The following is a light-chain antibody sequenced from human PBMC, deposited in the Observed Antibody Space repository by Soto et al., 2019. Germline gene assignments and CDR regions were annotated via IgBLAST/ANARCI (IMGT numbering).Light chain of an antibody. CDR3: QHYTSYSQT. J-gene: IGKJ1*01. V-gene: IGKV1-5*01. CDR2: DAS. CDR1: QTINSW. Sequence: DIQMTQSPSILSASIGDRVTITCRASQTINSWLAWYQQKPGKAPNLLIYDASSLESGVPSRFSGSGSGTEFILTIDSLQPDDFATYYCQHYTSYSQTFGQGTKVEI.